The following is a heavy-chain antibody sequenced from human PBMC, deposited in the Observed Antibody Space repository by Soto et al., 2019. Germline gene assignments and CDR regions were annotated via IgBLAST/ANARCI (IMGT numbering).Heavy chain of an antibody. CDR2: ISYDGSNN. Sequence: QVQLVESGGGVVQPGRSLRLSCAASGFTFSSYGMHWVRQAPGKGLEWVAVISYDGSNNYYADSVTGRFTISRDNSKNAVYLQMSSLRAEDTAVYHCARGDGHRYGNFFDYWGQGSLVTVS. CDR3: ARGDGHRYGNFFDY. D-gene: IGHD5-18*01. J-gene: IGHJ4*02. CDR1: GFTFSSYG. V-gene: IGHV3-30*03.